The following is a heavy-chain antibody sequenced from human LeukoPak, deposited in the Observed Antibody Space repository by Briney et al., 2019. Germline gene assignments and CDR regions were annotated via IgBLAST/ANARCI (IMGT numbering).Heavy chain of an antibody. CDR3: ARDPCGADCHDEYFQY. J-gene: IGHJ1*01. Sequence: GGSLRLSCAASGFTFSPYGMNWVRQALGKGLEWISYISRSATIIHYADSVKGRFTISRDDAKNSLYLQMNSLRAEDTAVYYCARDPCGADCHDEYFQYWGQGTLVTVSS. CDR1: GFTFSPYG. CDR2: ISRSATII. V-gene: IGHV3-48*01. D-gene: IGHD2-21*02.